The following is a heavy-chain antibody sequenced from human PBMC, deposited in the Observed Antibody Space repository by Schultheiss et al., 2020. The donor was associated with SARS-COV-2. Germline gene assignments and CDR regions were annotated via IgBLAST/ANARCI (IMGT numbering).Heavy chain of an antibody. J-gene: IGHJ4*02. CDR2: INQDGRET. CDR1: GFMFSAYW. V-gene: IGHV3-7*01. D-gene: IGHD6-19*01. Sequence: GGSLRLSCAASGFMFSAYWMTWVRQAPGRGLEWVATINQDGRETLYADSLRGRFTISRDNAKNSLYLQMERLRAEDTAVFYCVAGAGWLPDYWGQGDLVTVSS. CDR3: VAGAGWLPDY.